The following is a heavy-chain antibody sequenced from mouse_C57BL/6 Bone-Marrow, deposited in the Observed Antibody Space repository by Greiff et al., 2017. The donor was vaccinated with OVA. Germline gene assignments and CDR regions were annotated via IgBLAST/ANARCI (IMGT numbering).Heavy chain of an antibody. CDR2: INPDSSTI. V-gene: IGHV4-1*01. CDR1: GIDFSRYW. Sequence: EVKLMESGGGLVQPGGSLKLSCAASGIDFSRYWMSWVRRAPGKGLEWIGEINPDSSTINYAPSLKDKFIISRDNAKNTLYLQMSKVRSEDTALYYCARYYSKRLYAMDYWGQGTSVTVSS. CDR3: ARYYSKRLYAMDY. D-gene: IGHD2-5*01. J-gene: IGHJ4*01.